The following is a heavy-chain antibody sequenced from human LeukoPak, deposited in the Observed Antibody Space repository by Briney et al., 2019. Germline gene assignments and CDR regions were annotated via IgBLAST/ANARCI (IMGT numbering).Heavy chain of an antibody. D-gene: IGHD3-9*01. CDR1: GGSITGYY. CDR3: ARGNILTGYCFDF. CDR2: IHYTGAT. J-gene: IGHJ4*02. V-gene: IGHV4-34*01. Sequence: SETLSLTCAVYGGSITGYYWSWIRQTPGRGLEWVGEIHYTGATSYNPSLKSRATISTDTSKNQFSLRLSSVTAADTAVYCCARGNILTGYCFDFWGQGALVTVSS.